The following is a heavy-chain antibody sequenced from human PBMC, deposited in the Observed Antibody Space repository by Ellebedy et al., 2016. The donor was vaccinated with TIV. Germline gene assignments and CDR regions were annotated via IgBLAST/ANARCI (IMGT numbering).Heavy chain of an antibody. CDR1: GYTFISYG. J-gene: IGHJ4*02. CDR3: ARDDSGCFDY. D-gene: IGHD1-26*01. V-gene: IGHV1-18*01. Sequence: AASVQVSCKASGYTFISYGISWVRQAPGQGLEWLGWISAYNGATNYAQKLQGRVTMTTDTSTSTAYMELRSLRSDDTAMYYCARDDSGCFDYWGQGTLVTVSS. CDR2: ISAYNGAT.